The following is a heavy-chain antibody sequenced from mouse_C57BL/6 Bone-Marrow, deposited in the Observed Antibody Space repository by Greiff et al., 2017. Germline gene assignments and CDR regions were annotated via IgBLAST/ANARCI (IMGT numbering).Heavy chain of an antibody. D-gene: IGHD1-1*01. CDR2: ISSGGSYT. V-gene: IGHV5-6*01. Sequence: EVQVVESGGDLVKPGGSLKLSCAASGYTFSSYGMSWVRQTPDNRLEWVATISSGGSYTYYPDSVKGRVTFTGDHAKNTLYLQMSSLKSEDTAMYYCARLYYGSSCVFWGRGTTLTVSS. CDR3: ARLYYGSSCVF. CDR1: GYTFSSYG. J-gene: IGHJ2*01.